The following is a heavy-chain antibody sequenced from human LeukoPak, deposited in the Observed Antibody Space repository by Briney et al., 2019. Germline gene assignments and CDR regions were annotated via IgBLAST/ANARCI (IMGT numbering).Heavy chain of an antibody. CDR2: IWYDGSNK. J-gene: IGHJ4*02. V-gene: IGHV3-33*01. D-gene: IGHD3-9*01. Sequence: GRSLRLSCAASGFTFSSYGMHWVRQAPGKGLEWVAVIWYDGSNKYYADSVKGRFTISRDNSKNTLYLQMNSLRAEDTAVYYCARGSGRYFDWFNFDYWGQGTLVTDSS. CDR3: ARGSGRYFDWFNFDY. CDR1: GFTFSSYG.